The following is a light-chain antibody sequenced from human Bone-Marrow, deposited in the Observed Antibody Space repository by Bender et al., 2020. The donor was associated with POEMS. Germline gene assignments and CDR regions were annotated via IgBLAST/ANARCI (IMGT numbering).Light chain of an antibody. J-gene: IGLJ2*01. CDR3: QAWDTNTLI. Sequence: QSALTQPASVSGSPGQSITISCAGRNSNIGAGYDVHWYQHLPGTAPKLLIYGYNNRPSGVPDRFSGSNSGNTATLTISGTQAMDEANYYCQAWDTNTLIFGGGTKLTVL. CDR1: NSNIGAGYD. CDR2: GYN. V-gene: IGLV1-40*01.